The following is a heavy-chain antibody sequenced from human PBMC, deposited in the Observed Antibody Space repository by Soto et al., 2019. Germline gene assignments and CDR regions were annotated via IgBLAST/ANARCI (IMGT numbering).Heavy chain of an antibody. CDR1: GYIFIDYW. CDR3: ARPPLPGYSIHFNS. Sequence: PGASLKISCKASGYIFIDYWIGWVRQMPGKGLEWMGIVYTRDSDTRDSPSFQGQVTISADRSTGAAFLQWRSLKASDNALYYCARPPLPGYSIHFNSWGQGTLVTVSS. V-gene: IGHV5-51*01. CDR2: VYTRDSDT. D-gene: IGHD2-15*01. J-gene: IGHJ4*02.